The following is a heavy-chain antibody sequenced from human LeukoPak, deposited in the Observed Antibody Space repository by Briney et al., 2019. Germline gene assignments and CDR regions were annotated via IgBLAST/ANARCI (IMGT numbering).Heavy chain of an antibody. V-gene: IGHV4-59*12. J-gene: IGHJ5*02. D-gene: IGHD3-3*01. CDR1: GGSISSYY. CDR2: IYYSGTT. Sequence: PSETLSLTCTVSGGSISSYYWSWIRQPPGKGLEWIGYIYYSGTTNYNPSLKSRVTISVDTSKNQFSLKLSSVTAADTAVYYCARRGRAGITIFGVVISRFDPWGQGTLVTVSS. CDR3: ARRGRAGITIFGVVISRFDP.